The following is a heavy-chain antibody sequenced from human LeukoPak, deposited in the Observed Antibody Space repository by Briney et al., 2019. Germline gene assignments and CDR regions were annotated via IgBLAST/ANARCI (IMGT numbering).Heavy chain of an antibody. CDR2: ISSDGTST. V-gene: IGHV3-30*09. CDR3: ARDFSGYYSADY. Sequence: PGGSLRLSCAASGFTLSNFGLHWFRQAPGKGLEWVAVISSDGTSTSYADSVKGRFAISRDNSNNTLFLQAHSLRTEDTAVYFCARDFSGYYSADYWGQGTLVTVSS. CDR1: GFTLSNFG. J-gene: IGHJ4*02. D-gene: IGHD3-3*01.